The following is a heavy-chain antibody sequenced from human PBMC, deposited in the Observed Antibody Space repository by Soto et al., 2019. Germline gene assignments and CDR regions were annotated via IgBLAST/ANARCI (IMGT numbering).Heavy chain of an antibody. V-gene: IGHV3-48*02. Sequence: EVQLVESWGGLAQPGGSLRLSCAASGSTFSDYAMNWVRQVSGKGLEWISQIASSGTPIYYADSVRGRFTISRDNAENSLYLQMNSLRDEDTAVYFCTREGIWGQGTLVIVSS. CDR3: TREGI. CDR2: IASSGTPI. J-gene: IGHJ4*02. CDR1: GSTFSDYA.